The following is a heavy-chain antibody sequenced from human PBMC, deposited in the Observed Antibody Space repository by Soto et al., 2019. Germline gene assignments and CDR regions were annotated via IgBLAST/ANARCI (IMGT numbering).Heavy chain of an antibody. J-gene: IGHJ5*02. CDR2: INAHSGST. D-gene: IGHD6-6*01. Sequence: ASVKVSCKASGDTFTANYIHWLRQAPGQGLEWMGWINAHSGSTEYAQKFQGRVTLTRDTSIATAYLTLTSLTSDDTALYYCAKDLTRQLAYWLDPWGQGTQVTVSS. CDR3: AKDLTRQLAYWLDP. V-gene: IGHV1-2*02. CDR1: GDTFTANY.